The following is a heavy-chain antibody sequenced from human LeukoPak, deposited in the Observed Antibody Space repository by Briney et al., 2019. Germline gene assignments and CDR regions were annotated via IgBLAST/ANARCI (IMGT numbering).Heavy chain of an antibody. Sequence: PGGSLRLSCVASGFTFTNYAMTWVRQAPGKGLEWIGEINHSGSTNYNPSLKSRVTISVDTSKNQFSLKLSSVTAADTAVYYCARLHYYGSLYYYYYYMDVWGKGTTVTISS. D-gene: IGHD3-10*01. CDR3: ARLHYYGSLYYYYYYMDV. J-gene: IGHJ6*03. CDR2: INHSGST. CDR1: GFTFTNYA. V-gene: IGHV4-34*01.